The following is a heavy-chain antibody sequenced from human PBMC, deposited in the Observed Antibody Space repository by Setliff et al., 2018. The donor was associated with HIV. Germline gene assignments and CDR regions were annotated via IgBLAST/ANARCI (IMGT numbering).Heavy chain of an antibody. CDR3: ARAKNKWNPGDY. J-gene: IGHJ4*02. Sequence: SLKISCMGFGYSFTNYWIAWARQMPGKGLEWMGIIYPDDSDTNYSPSFRGQVTMSADKSINTAYLQWDSLKASDSAMYYCARAKNKWNPGDYWGQGTVVTVSS. CDR1: GYSFTNYW. V-gene: IGHV5-51*01. CDR2: IYPDDSDT. D-gene: IGHD1-20*01.